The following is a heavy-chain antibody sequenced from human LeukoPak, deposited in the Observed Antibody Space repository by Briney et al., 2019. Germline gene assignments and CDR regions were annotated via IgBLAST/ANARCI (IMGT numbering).Heavy chain of an antibody. CDR1: GFTFSDYY. V-gene: IGHV3-11*05. Sequence: GGSLRLSCAASGFTFSDYYMSWIRQAPGKGLEWVSYISSSSSYTNYADSVKGRFTISRDNAKNSLYLQMNSLRAEDTAVYYCARDRRYFDSYYYYYGMDVWGQGTTVTVSS. CDR3: ARDRRYFDSYYYYYGMDV. D-gene: IGHD3-9*01. J-gene: IGHJ6*02. CDR2: ISSSSSYT.